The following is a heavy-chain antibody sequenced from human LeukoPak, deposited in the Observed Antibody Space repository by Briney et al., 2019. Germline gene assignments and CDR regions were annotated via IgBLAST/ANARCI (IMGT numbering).Heavy chain of an antibody. J-gene: IGHJ4*02. V-gene: IGHV1-2*02. D-gene: IGHD6-19*01. CDR3: ARENSSGWYDDY. CDR2: INPNSGGT. CDR1: GYTFSGSY. Sequence: GASVKVSCKTSGYTFSGSYMHWVRQAPGQGLEWMGWINPNSGGTNYAQKFQGRVTMTRDTSISTAYMELSRLRSDDTAVYYCARENSSGWYDDYWGQGTLVTVSS.